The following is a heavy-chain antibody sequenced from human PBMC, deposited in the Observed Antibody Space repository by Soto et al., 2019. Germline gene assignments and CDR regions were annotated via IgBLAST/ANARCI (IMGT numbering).Heavy chain of an antibody. Sequence: EVQLVESGGGLVQPGRSLRLSCAASGFTFDDYAMHWVRQAPGKGLEWVSGISWNSGSIGYADSVKGRFTISRDNAKNSLYLQMSSLRAEDTALYYCAKDGVGYCSSTSCSVYYYYYMDVWGKGTTVTVSS. CDR2: ISWNSGSI. D-gene: IGHD2-2*01. J-gene: IGHJ6*03. V-gene: IGHV3-9*01. CDR3: AKDGVGYCSSTSCSVYYYYYMDV. CDR1: GFTFDDYA.